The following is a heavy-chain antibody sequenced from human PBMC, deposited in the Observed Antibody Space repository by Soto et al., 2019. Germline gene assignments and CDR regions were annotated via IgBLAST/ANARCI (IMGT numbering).Heavy chain of an antibody. J-gene: IGHJ3*02. V-gene: IGHV1-2*04. Sequence: ASVKVSCTASGYTFTGYYMHWVRQAPGQGLEWMGWINPNSGGTNYAQKFQGWVTMTRDTSISTAYMELSRLRSDDTAVYYCARDQFRCGPYEGSPLDIWGQGTMVTVSS. D-gene: IGHD1-26*01. CDR1: GYTFTGYY. CDR2: INPNSGGT. CDR3: ARDQFRCGPYEGSPLDI.